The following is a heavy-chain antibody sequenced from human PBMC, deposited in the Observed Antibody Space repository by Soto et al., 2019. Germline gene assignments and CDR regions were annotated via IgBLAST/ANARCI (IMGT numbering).Heavy chain of an antibody. J-gene: IGHJ4*02. CDR1: GGSISSSSFY. CDR2: FYYSGST. D-gene: IGHD6-13*01. V-gene: IGHV4-39*01. Sequence: PSETLSLTCTVSGGSISSSSFYWGWIRQPPGKWLEWIGSFYYSGSTYYNPSLKSRVTISVDTSKNQFSLKLSSVTAADTAVYYCARASRIAAAGLDYWGQGTLVTVSS. CDR3: ARASRIAAAGLDY.